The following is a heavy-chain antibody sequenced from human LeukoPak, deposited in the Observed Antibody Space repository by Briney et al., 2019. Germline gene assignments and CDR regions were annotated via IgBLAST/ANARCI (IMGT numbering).Heavy chain of an antibody. CDR1: GYTFTSYY. V-gene: IGHV1-46*01. D-gene: IGHD4-17*01. Sequence: ASVKVSCKASGYTFTSYYMHWVRQAPGQGLEWMGIINPSGGSTSYAQKFQGRVTMTRDTSTSTVYMELSSLRPEDTAVYYWARLFKSYGDFDYWGQGTLVTVSS. CDR3: ARLFKSYGDFDY. CDR2: INPSGGST. J-gene: IGHJ4*02.